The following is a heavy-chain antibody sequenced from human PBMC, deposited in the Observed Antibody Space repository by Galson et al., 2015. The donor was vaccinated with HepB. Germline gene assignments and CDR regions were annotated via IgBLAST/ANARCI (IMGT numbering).Heavy chain of an antibody. Sequence: CAISGDSVSSHSAAWNWIRQSPSRGLEWLGRTYYRSKWYNDYAVSVKSRITINPDTSKNQFSLQLNSVTPEDTAVYYCAREGSGSYRTGWFDPWGQGTLVTVSS. V-gene: IGHV6-1*01. CDR1: GDSVSSHSAA. CDR3: AREGSGSYRTGWFDP. CDR2: TYYRSKWYN. J-gene: IGHJ5*02. D-gene: IGHD3-10*01.